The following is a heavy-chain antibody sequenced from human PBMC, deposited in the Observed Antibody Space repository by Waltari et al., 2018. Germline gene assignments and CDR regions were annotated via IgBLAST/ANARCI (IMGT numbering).Heavy chain of an antibody. D-gene: IGHD4-17*01. CDR2: IRGSGGRT. J-gene: IGHJ4*02. CDR1: GXMLDTYX. Sequence: EVQLSESXGDLVQPGGSLRLSCXTSGXMLDTYXMSWVRQVPGKGLEWVSSIRGSGGRTXDADSVKGRXNTXRDXSKNXXYLXMNSLRVXXXAVXFCAKGAKVDXEFGDYGXDKWGQGTLXTVSS. V-gene: IGHV3-23*01. CDR3: AKGAKVDXEFGDYGXDK.